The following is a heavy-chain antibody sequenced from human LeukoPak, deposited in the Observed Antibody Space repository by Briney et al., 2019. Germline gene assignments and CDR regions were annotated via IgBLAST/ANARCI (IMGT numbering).Heavy chain of an antibody. J-gene: IGHJ4*02. D-gene: IGHD3-3*01. CDR1: GGSFSGYY. V-gene: IGHV4-34*01. Sequence: SETLSLTCAVYGGSFSGYYWSWIRQPPGKGLEWIGEINHSGSANYNPSLKSRVTLSIDKSKNQFSLNLSSVAAADTAVYYCARARRDSGYYKIDYWGQGTLVTVSS. CDR3: ARARRDSGYYKIDY. CDR2: INHSGSA.